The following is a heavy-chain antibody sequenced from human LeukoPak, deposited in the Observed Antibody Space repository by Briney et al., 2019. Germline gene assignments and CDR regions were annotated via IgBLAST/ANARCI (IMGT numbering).Heavy chain of an antibody. Sequence: SETLSLTCSVSGGSISSSAYYWGWIRQPPGQGLEWIGSIYYSGNTYCNPSLKSPVTISIDTSKNQSSLRLISVTAADTAVYXXXXXXXXXXXSSCRNLGWFDPWGQGTLVTVSS. J-gene: IGHJ5*02. CDR3: XXXXXXXXXSSCRNLGWFDP. CDR1: GGSISSSAYY. V-gene: IGHV4-39*07. D-gene: IGHD2-2*01. CDR2: IYYSGNT.